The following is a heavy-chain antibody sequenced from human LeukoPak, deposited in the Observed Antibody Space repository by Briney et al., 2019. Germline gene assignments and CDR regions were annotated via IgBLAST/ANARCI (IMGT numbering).Heavy chain of an antibody. Sequence: GASVKVSCKASGYTFTGYYMHRVRQAPGQGLEWMGWINPNSGGTNYAQKFQGRATMTRDTSISTAYMELSRLRSDDTAVYYCARTVGYSSGWYYFDYWGQGTLVTVSS. D-gene: IGHD6-19*01. CDR3: ARTVGYSSGWYYFDY. CDR1: GYTFTGYY. J-gene: IGHJ4*02. CDR2: INPNSGGT. V-gene: IGHV1-2*02.